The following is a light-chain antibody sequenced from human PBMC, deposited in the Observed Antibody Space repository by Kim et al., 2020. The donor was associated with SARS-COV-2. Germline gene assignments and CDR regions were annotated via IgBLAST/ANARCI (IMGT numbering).Light chain of an antibody. CDR3: QQSHTAPLLA. V-gene: IGKV1-39*01. J-gene: IGKJ4*01. CDR2: AAS. Sequence: DIQMTQSPSSLAASVGDRVTITCRASQNINSFLNWYQQRPGKAPKLLIYAASTLQIGVPSMFSGSGSRTDFTLTITSLQPEDFATYYCQQSHTAPLLAFGGGTKVDIK. CDR1: QNINSF.